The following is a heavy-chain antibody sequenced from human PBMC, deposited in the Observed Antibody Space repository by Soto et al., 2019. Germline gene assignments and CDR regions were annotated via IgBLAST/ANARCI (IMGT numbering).Heavy chain of an antibody. Sequence: EVQLVESGGGLVQPGRSLRLSCAASGFTFDDYAMHWVRQAPGKGLEWVSGISWNSGSIGYADSVKGRFTISRDNAKNSLYLKMNRLRAEDTALYYCAKGGGVTMVRGVTHYYYYMDVWGKGTTVTVSS. J-gene: IGHJ6*03. CDR3: AKGGGVTMVRGVTHYYYYMDV. CDR2: ISWNSGSI. V-gene: IGHV3-9*01. D-gene: IGHD3-10*01. CDR1: GFTFDDYA.